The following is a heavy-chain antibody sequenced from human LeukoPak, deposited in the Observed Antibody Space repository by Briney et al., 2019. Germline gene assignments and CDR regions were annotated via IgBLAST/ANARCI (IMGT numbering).Heavy chain of an antibody. Sequence: GGSLRLSCAASGFTFRGYSMNWVRQAPGKGPEWVSYISSSSSTIYYADSVKGRFTISRDNAKNLLYLQMNSLRDEDTAVYYCARDLGDYWGQGTLVTVSS. CDR1: GFTFRGYS. J-gene: IGHJ4*02. V-gene: IGHV3-48*02. D-gene: IGHD3-10*01. CDR3: ARDLGDY. CDR2: ISSSSSTI.